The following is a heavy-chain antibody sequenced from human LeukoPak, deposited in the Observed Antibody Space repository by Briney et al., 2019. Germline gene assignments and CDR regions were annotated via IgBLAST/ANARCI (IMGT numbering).Heavy chain of an antibody. V-gene: IGHV1-18*01. CDR3: ARSGYRGYDLDLKSYAY. CDR1: GYTFTSSG. CDR2: ISAYNGNT. J-gene: IGHJ4*02. Sequence: GASLKVSCNASGYTFTSSGICWVWVGHGPGKEWMGWISAYNGNTNYAQKPQSRVTTTTDTTTSKHYIQMRSPITDATPAYYCARSGYRGYDLDLKSYAYWGQGTMVSVSS. D-gene: IGHD5-12*01.